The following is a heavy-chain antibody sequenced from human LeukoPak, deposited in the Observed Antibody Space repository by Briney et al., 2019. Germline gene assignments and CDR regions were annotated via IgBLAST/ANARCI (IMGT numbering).Heavy chain of an antibody. CDR1: GGSISSGGYY. D-gene: IGHD4-11*01. J-gene: IGHJ6*03. CDR3: ARGTTVGYYYYMDV. Sequence: SQTLSLTRTVSGGSISSGGYYWSWIRQHPGKGLEWIGYIYYSGSTYYNPSLKSRVTISVDTSKNQFSLKLSSVTAADTAVYYCARGTTVGYYYYMDVWGKGTTVTASS. V-gene: IGHV4-31*03. CDR2: IYYSGST.